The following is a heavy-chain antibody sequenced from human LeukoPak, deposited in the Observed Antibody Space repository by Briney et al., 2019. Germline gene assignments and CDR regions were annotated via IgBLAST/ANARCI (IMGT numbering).Heavy chain of an antibody. CDR2: TDGTNK. Sequence: PGRSLRLSCAASGFTFTIHAVHWVRQAPGKGLEWVAVTDGTNKFYSDSVRGRFTISGDTSKNTIYLQMNSLRPEDTATYYCAKDLIAGPPDYFDYWGQGTLVSVSS. V-gene: IGHV3-30-3*01. D-gene: IGHD2-21*01. CDR3: AKDLIAGPPDYFDY. J-gene: IGHJ4*02. CDR1: GFTFTIHA.